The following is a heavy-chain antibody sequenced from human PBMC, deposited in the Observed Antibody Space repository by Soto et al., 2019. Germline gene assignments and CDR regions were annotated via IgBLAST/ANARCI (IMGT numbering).Heavy chain of an antibody. Sequence: GGSLRLSCAASGFTFSSYAMSWVRQAPGKGLEWVSAISGSGGSTYYADSVKGRFTISRDNSKNTLYLQMNSLRAEDTAVYYCAKDRTLRNHFYWFDHWGQGTLVTVSS. CDR1: GFTFSSYA. V-gene: IGHV3-23*01. CDR2: ISGSGGST. J-gene: IGHJ5*02. D-gene: IGHD3-3*02. CDR3: AKDRTLRNHFYWFDH.